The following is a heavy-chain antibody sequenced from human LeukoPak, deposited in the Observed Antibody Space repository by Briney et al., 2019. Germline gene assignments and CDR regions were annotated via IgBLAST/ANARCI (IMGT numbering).Heavy chain of an antibody. CDR1: GFTVSTNY. CDR3: ARAGTGFNIPGAY. V-gene: IGHV3-66*01. Sequence: GGSLRLSCAASGFTVSTNYMSWVRQAPGKGLEWVSVIYSGDTTFYADSVRGKFTISRDNSKNTLYLQMNSLRAEDTAVYYCARAGTGFNIPGAYWGQGTLVTVSS. J-gene: IGHJ4*02. D-gene: IGHD1-14*01. CDR2: IYSGDTT.